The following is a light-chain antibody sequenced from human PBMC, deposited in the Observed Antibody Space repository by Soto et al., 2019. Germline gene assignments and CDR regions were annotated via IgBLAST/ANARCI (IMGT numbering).Light chain of an antibody. Sequence: EILLTQSPGTLSLSPGERVTLSCRASQGVGNNYLAWYQQKPGQAPRLLVHGASNRATGIPDRFSGSGSETDFTLTISRLEPEDFAVYYCQQYATSPLTFGQGTKAEIK. CDR2: GAS. V-gene: IGKV3-20*01. CDR3: QQYATSPLT. J-gene: IGKJ1*01. CDR1: QGVGNNY.